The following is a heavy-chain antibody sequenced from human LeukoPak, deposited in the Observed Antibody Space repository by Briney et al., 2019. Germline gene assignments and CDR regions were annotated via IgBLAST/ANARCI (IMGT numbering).Heavy chain of an antibody. Sequence: GASVKVSCKASGYTFTSYGISWVRQAPGQGLEWMGWISAYNGNTNYAQRLQGRVTMTTDTSTSTAYMELRSLRSDDTAVYYCARGLSYGGILYYYYYYGMDVWGQGTTVTVSS. D-gene: IGHD4-23*01. V-gene: IGHV1-18*01. J-gene: IGHJ6*02. CDR3: ARGLSYGGILYYYYYYGMDV. CDR1: GYTFTSYG. CDR2: ISAYNGNT.